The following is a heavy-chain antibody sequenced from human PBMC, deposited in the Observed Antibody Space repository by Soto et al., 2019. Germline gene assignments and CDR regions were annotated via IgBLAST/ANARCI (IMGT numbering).Heavy chain of an antibody. D-gene: IGHD3-10*01. CDR3: ARLSFYGSGSSHEPSFDY. V-gene: IGHV2-70*11. Sequence: SGPTLVNPTQTLTLTCTFSGFSLSTSGMCVSWIRQPPGKALEWLARIDWDDDKYYSTSLKTRLTISKDTSKNQVVLTMTNMDPVDTATYYCARLSFYGSGSSHEPSFDYWGQGTLVTVSS. CDR2: IDWDDDK. J-gene: IGHJ4*02. CDR1: GFSLSTSGMC.